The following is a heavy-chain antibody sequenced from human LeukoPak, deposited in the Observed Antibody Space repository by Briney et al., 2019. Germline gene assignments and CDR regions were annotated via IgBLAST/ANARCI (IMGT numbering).Heavy chain of an antibody. D-gene: IGHD2-15*01. V-gene: IGHV3-48*02. CDR2: ISSSSSTI. CDR1: GFTFSSYS. CDR3: AREHEPTVVAATGFDY. J-gene: IGHJ4*02. Sequence: PGGSLRLSCAASGFTFSSYSMNWVRQAPGKGLEWVSYISSSSSTIYYADSVKGRFTISRDNAKNSLYLQMNSLRDEDTAVYYCAREHEPTVVAATGFDYWGQGTLVTVSS.